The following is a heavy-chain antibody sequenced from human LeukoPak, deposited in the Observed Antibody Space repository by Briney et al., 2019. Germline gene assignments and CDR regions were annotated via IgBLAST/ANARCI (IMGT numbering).Heavy chain of an antibody. CDR3: AKVKGDSSGYSDDYYFDY. CDR1: GYTFTSYG. J-gene: IGHJ4*02. CDR2: ISAYNGNT. Sequence: ASLKVSCKASGYTFTSYGISWMRQAPGQGLEWMGWISAYNGNTNYAQKFQGRVTMTTDTSTSTAYVELRSLRSDDTAVYYCAKVKGDSSGYSDDYYFDYWGQGTLVTVSS. D-gene: IGHD3-22*01. V-gene: IGHV1-18*01.